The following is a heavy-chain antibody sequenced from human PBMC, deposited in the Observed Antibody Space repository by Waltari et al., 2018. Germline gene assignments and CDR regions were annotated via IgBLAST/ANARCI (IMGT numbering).Heavy chain of an antibody. CDR2: IVVGSGNT. CDR1: GFTFTSSA. Sequence: QMQLVQSGPEVKKPGTSVKFSCKASGFTFTSSALLWVRRARGQRLEWIGWIVVGSGNTNYAQKFQERVTITRDMSTSTAYMELSSLRSEDTAVYYCAAWEWELLRARFDYWGQGTLVTVSS. CDR3: AAWEWELLRARFDY. J-gene: IGHJ4*02. D-gene: IGHD1-26*01. V-gene: IGHV1-58*01.